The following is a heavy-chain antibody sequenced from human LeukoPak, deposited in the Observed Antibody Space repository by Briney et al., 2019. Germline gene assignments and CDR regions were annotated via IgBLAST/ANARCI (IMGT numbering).Heavy chain of an antibody. D-gene: IGHD2-2*01. CDR2: INHSGST. CDR3: ARGGRGVSAARRFKPGDWFDP. Sequence: PSETLSLTCTVFGGSFSGNYCNWIRQSPGKGLEWIGEINHSGSTNYNPSFKSRVTMSVHTSRNQFSLKLSSVTAADTAVYYCARGGRGVSAARRFKPGDWFDPWGQGTLVTASS. V-gene: IGHV4-34*01. J-gene: IGHJ5*02. CDR1: GGSFSGNY.